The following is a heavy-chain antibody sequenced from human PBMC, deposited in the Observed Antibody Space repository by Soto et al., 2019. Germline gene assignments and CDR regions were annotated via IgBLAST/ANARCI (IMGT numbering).Heavy chain of an antibody. J-gene: IGHJ1*01. CDR1: GFTVSSNY. D-gene: IGHD3-9*01. V-gene: IGHV3-53*02. CDR2: IYSGGST. CDR3: AGAPGDYDILTVYYSKSGSEYVHH. Sequence: EVQLVETGGGLIQPGGSLRLSCAASGFTVSSNYMSWVRQAPGKGPAWVSVIYSGGSTYYEDSVKDRFTISRDNSKNTLYLQMSSVGAEDAAVYYCAGAPGDYDILTVYYSKSGSEYVHHWGQGPWSPSPQ.